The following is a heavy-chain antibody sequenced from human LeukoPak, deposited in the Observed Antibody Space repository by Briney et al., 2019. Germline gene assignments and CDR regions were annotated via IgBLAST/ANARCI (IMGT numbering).Heavy chain of an antibody. J-gene: IGHJ4*02. CDR1: GFTFSSYD. Sequence: AGSLRLSCAASGFTFSSYDMNWIRQAPAQGLERVSFIRSSSSNTNHADAVKGRFPISRDNAKTSLYLQMNSLRAEDTAVYYCARDAGYSYSYGIDYWGQGTLVTVSS. D-gene: IGHD5-18*01. V-gene: IGHV3-11*05. CDR2: IRSSSSNT. CDR3: ARDAGYSYSYGIDY.